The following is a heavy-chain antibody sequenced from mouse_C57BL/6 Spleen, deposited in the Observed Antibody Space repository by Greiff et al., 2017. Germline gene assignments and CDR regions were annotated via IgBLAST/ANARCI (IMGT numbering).Heavy chain of an antibody. CDR2: IYPGDGDT. CDR1: GYAFTSSW. Sequence: VQLLQPGPELVKPGASVKISCKASGYAFTSSWMNWVKQRPGQGLEWIGGIYPGDGDTNYNGKFKGKATLTADKSSSTAYMQLSSLTSEDSAVCFCARGVDYSWFAYWGQGTMVTVSA. D-gene: IGHD1-1*01. J-gene: IGHJ3*01. V-gene: IGHV1-82*01. CDR3: ARGVDYSWFAY.